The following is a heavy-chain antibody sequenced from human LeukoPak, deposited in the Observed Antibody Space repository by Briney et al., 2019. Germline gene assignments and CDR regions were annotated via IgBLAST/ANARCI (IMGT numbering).Heavy chain of an antibody. CDR1: GFTFSSYG. CDR2: IWYDGSNK. J-gene: IGHJ4*02. V-gene: IGHV3-33*01. Sequence: GGSLRLSCAASGFTFSSYGMHWVRQAPGKGLEWVAVIWYDGSNKYYADSVKGRFTISRDNSKNTLYLQMNSLRAEDTAVYYCARDGVRYYYDSSGYDYWGQGTLVTVSS. CDR3: ARDGVRYYYDSSGYDY. D-gene: IGHD3-22*01.